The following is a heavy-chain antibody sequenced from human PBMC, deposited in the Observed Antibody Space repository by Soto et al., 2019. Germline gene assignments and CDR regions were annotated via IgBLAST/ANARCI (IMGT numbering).Heavy chain of an antibody. CDR3: ARSPTSIAARYYFDY. J-gene: IGHJ4*02. V-gene: IGHV1-46*01. Sequence: QVQLVQSGAEVKKPGASVKVSCKASGYTFTSYYMHWVRQAPGQGLEWMGIINPSGGSTSYAQKFQGRVTMTRDTSTSTVYMELSSLRSEDTAVYYCARSPTSIAARYYFDYWGQGPLVTVSS. CDR2: INPSGGST. D-gene: IGHD6-13*01. CDR1: GYTFTSYY.